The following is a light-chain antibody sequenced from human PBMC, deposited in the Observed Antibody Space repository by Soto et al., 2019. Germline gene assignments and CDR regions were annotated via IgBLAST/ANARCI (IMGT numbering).Light chain of an antibody. J-gene: IGKJ4*01. Sequence: EIVLTQSPATLSLSPGERATLSCRASQSVRSYLAWYQQKIGQAPRLLIYDASNRATGIPARFSGSGSGTDFTLTISSLEPEDLAVYYCQQRSNWPLTFGGGTKVDIK. CDR3: QQRSNWPLT. CDR1: QSVRSY. V-gene: IGKV3-11*01. CDR2: DAS.